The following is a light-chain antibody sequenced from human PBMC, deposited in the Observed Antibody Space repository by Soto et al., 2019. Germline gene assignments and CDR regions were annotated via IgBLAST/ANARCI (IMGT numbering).Light chain of an antibody. CDR1: QGISNY. CDR3: QNYNSVPVT. CDR2: AAS. V-gene: IGKV1-27*01. Sequence: DIQMTQSPSSLSASVGDRVTITCRASQGISNYLAWYQQKPWKVPKLLIYAASTLQSAVPSRFSGSGYGTDFTLTISSLQPDDVATYYCQNYNSVPVTFGPGTKVDIK. J-gene: IGKJ3*01.